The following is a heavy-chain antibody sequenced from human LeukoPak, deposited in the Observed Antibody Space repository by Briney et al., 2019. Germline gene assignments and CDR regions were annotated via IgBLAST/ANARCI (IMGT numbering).Heavy chain of an antibody. V-gene: IGHV3-7*01. Sequence: GGSLRLSCAASGFTFSNYWISWVRQAPEKGLEWVANIKADGSEKQYVDSVKGRFTISRDNAKNSLYLQMSSLRAEDTAVYYCARDPCCYSSSWGPYFDYWGQGTLVTVSS. J-gene: IGHJ4*02. CDR3: ARDPCCYSSSWGPYFDY. CDR1: GFTFSNYW. CDR2: IKADGSEK. D-gene: IGHD2-2*01.